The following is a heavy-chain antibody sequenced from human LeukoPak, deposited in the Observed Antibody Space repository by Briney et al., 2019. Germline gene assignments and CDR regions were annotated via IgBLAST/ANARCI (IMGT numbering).Heavy chain of an antibody. Sequence: ASVKVSCKVSGYALTELSMHWVRQAPGKGLEWMGGFDLEHDKTIYAQKFQGRLTMTGDMSTSTFYMELSSLTSDDTATYYCARGGRQLWQSYFDDWGQGTLVTVSS. J-gene: IGHJ4*03. CDR3: ARGGRQLWQSYFDD. CDR1: GYALTELS. V-gene: IGHV1-24*01. D-gene: IGHD3-16*01. CDR2: FDLEHDKT.